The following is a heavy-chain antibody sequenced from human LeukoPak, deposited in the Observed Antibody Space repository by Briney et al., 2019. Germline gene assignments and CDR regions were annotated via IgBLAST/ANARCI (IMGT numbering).Heavy chain of an antibody. J-gene: IGHJ6*02. D-gene: IGHD6-19*01. V-gene: IGHV3-74*01. CDR3: AKDIYPTRYSSGWYDYGMDV. CDR1: GFTFSSYW. Sequence: GGSLRLSCAASGFTFSSYWMHWVRQAPGKGLVWVSRINSDGSSTSYADSVKGRFTISRDNAKNTLYLQMNSLRAEDTAVYYCAKDIYPTRYSSGWYDYGMDVWGQGTTVTVSS. CDR2: INSDGSST.